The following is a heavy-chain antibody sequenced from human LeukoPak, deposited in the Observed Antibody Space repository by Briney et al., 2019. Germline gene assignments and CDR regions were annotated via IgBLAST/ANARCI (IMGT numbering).Heavy chain of an antibody. CDR3: AELGITMIGGV. J-gene: IGHJ6*04. CDR1: GFTFRSYG. Sequence: GGTLRLSCAASGFTFRSYGMSWVRQTPGKGLEWVSAISGSGGSTYYADSVKGRFTISRDNAKNSLYLQMNSLRAEDTAVYYCAELGITMIGGVWGKGTTVTISS. CDR2: ISGSGGST. V-gene: IGHV3-23*01. D-gene: IGHD3-10*02.